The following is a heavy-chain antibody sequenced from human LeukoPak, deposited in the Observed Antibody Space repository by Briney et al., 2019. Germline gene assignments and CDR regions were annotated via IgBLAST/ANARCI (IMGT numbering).Heavy chain of an antibody. CDR3: AKGDWNDNYFDY. Sequence: GGSLRLSCAVSGFTFSSYAMTWVRQAPGKGLEWVSAISGSGGNTYYADSVKGRFTISRDNSKNTLYLQMNSLRAEDTAIYYCAKGDWNDNYFDYWGQGTLVIVSS. D-gene: IGHD1-1*01. J-gene: IGHJ4*02. CDR1: GFTFSSYA. V-gene: IGHV3-23*01. CDR2: ISGSGGNT.